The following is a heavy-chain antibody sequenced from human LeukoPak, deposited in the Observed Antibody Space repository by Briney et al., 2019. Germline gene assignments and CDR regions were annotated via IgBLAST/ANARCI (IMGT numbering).Heavy chain of an antibody. CDR3: ARTGQYSSSPLDY. CDR2: INHSGST. J-gene: IGHJ4*02. D-gene: IGHD6-13*01. Sequence: PSETLSLTCAVYGGSFSGYYWSWIRQPPGKGLEWIGEINHSGSTNYNPSLKSRVTISVDTSKNQFSLKLSSVTAADTAVYYCARTGQYSSSPLDYWGQGTLVTVSS. CDR1: GGSFSGYY. V-gene: IGHV4-34*01.